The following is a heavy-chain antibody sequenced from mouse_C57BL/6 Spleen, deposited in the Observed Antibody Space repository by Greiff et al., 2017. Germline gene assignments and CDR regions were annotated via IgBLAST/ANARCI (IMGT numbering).Heavy chain of an antibody. J-gene: IGHJ2*01. V-gene: IGHV1-9*01. D-gene: IGHD1-1*01. CDR2: ILPGSGST. CDR1: GYTFTGYW. CDR3: ARPSYYGSSYYFDY. Sequence: VQLQQSGAELMQPGASVKLSCKATGYTFTGYWIEWVKQRPGHGLEWIGEILPGSGSTNYTEKFKGKATFTADTSSNTAYMQLSSLTTEDSAIYYCARPSYYGSSYYFDYWGQGTTLTVSS.